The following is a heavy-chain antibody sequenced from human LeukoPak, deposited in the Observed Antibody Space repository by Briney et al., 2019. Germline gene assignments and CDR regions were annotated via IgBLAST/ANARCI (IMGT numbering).Heavy chain of an antibody. D-gene: IGHD3-10*01. V-gene: IGHV3-7*03. Sequence: PGGSLRLSCAASGFTFSTYWMTWVRQAPGQGLEWVANINHDGSVKNYVDSVKGRFTISRDNAKNSLYLQMNSLRAEDTAVYYCARDGWFGENYWGQGTLVTVSS. CDR2: INHDGSVK. CDR1: GFTFSTYW. J-gene: IGHJ4*02. CDR3: ARDGWFGENY.